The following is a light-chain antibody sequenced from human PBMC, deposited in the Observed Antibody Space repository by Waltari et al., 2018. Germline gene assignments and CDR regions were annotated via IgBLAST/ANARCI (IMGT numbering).Light chain of an antibody. CDR3: QQYHSYSPYT. J-gene: IGKJ2*01. V-gene: IGKV1-5*03. Sequence: DIQMTQSPSILSASVGDRVTITCLASQTISIHLAWYQQKPGIAPNLLIYKASTLESGVPSRFSGSGSGTEFTLTISSLQPDDFATYYCQQYHSYSPYTFGQGTTLDIK. CDR1: QTISIH. CDR2: KAS.